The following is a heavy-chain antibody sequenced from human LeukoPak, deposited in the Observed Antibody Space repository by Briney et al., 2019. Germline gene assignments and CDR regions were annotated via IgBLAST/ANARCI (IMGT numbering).Heavy chain of an antibody. CDR2: IIPIFGTA. V-gene: IGHV1-69*05. D-gene: IGHD3-22*01. CDR1: GGTFSSYA. Sequence: SVKVSCKASGGTFSSYAISWVRQAPGQGLEWMGGIIPIFGTANYAQKFQGRVTMTRDTSISTAYMELSRLRSDDTAVYYCARQPDTMIVVVNAFDIWGQGTMVTVSS. CDR3: ARQPDTMIVVVNAFDI. J-gene: IGHJ3*02.